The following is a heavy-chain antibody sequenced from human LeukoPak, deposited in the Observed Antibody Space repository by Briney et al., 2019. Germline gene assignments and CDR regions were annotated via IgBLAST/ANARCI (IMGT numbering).Heavy chain of an antibody. J-gene: IGHJ4*02. V-gene: IGHV3-21*01. CDR3: ARDGLEFVGFIEPFDY. D-gene: IGHD3-16*02. CDR1: GFTFSSYS. CDR2: ISSSSSYI. Sequence: GGSLRLSCAASGFTFSSYSMNWVRQAPGKGLEWVSSISSSSSYIYYADSVKGRFTISRDNAKNSLYLQMNSLRAEDTAVYYCARDGLEFVGFIEPFDYWGQGTLVTVSS.